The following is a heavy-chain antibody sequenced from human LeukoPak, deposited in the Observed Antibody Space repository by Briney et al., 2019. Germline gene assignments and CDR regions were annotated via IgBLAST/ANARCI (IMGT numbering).Heavy chain of an antibody. CDR1: GFTFSSYT. CDR2: IGSDSSYM. J-gene: IGHJ5*01. V-gene: IGHV3-21*01. D-gene: IGHD3-9*01. Sequence: GGSLRLSCVASGFTFSSYTMNWVRQAPGKGLEWVSSIGSDSSYMYYADSVKGRFTISRDNAKNSLCLQMNSLRAEDTAVYYCARHKPEYDVLTGYYRLGYWFDSWGQGTLVTVSS. CDR3: ARHKPEYDVLTGYYRLGYWFDS.